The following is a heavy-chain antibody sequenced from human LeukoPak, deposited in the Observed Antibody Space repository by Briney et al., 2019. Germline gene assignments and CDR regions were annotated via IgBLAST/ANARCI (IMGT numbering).Heavy chain of an antibody. D-gene: IGHD3-9*01. CDR2: INHSGST. CDR3: ARTPRRDILTGYPIWVFDP. J-gene: IGHJ5*02. Sequence: SETLSLTCAVYGGSFSGYYWSWIRQPPGKGLEWIGEINHSGSTNYNPSLKSRVTISVDTSKNQFSLKLSSVTAADTAVYYCARTPRRDILTGYPIWVFDPWGQGTLVTVSS. CDR1: GGSFSGYY. V-gene: IGHV4-34*01.